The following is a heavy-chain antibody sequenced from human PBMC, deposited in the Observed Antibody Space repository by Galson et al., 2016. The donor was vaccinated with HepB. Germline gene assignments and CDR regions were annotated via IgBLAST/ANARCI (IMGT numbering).Heavy chain of an antibody. CDR3: AKCRSSDSTSCPNY. Sequence: SLRLSCAASGFTFINYAMTWVRQAPGKGLEWVSSISGSGGSTYSEDSVKGRFTISRDNSKNTLYLQMNSLKAEDTARYFCAKCRSSDSTSCPNYWGQGTRVTVSS. D-gene: IGHD2-2*01. CDR1: GFTFINYA. J-gene: IGHJ4*02. V-gene: IGHV3-23*01. CDR2: ISGSGGST.